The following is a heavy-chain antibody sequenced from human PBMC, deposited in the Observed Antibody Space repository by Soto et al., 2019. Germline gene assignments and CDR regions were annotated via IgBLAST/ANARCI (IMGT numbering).Heavy chain of an antibody. V-gene: IGHV4-31*03. CDR2: IYYSGST. CDR3: ARVVFRAAAFDY. CDR1: GGSISSGGYY. J-gene: IGHJ4*02. Sequence: SETLSLTCTVSGGSISSGGYYWSWIRQHPGKGLEWIGYIYYSGSTYYNPSLKSRVTISVDTSKNQFSLKLSSVTAADTAVYYCARVVFRAAAFDYWGQGALDTGSS. D-gene: IGHD6-13*01.